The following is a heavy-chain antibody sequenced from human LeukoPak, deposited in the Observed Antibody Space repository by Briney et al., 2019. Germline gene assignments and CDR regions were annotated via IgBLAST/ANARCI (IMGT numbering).Heavy chain of an antibody. CDR1: GGSISSSSAY. Sequence: SETLSLTCTVSGGSISSSSAYWGWIRQPPGKGLEWIGRIYYSKNTYYNPSLKSRVTISADTSKNQFSLTLGSVSATDTAVYYCVRPRGFSYGYFDYWGQRTLVTASS. V-gene: IGHV4-39*01. D-gene: IGHD5-18*01. CDR3: VRPRGFSYGYFDY. CDR2: IYYSKNT. J-gene: IGHJ4*02.